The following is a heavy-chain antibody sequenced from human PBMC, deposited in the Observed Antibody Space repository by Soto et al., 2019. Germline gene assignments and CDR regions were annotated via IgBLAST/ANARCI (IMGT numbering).Heavy chain of an antibody. CDR1: GFTFSSYA. D-gene: IGHD1-26*01. J-gene: IGHJ6*02. Sequence: EVQLLESGGGLVQPGGSLRLSCAASGFTFSSYATTWVRQTPGKGLEWVSGISGSGSGAYYAESVKGRFTISRDSSKSTLYLQMNGLRAGDTAVYYCAKVSLGASTITDYYYYGMDVWGQGTTVTVSS. CDR3: AKVSLGASTITDYYYYGMDV. V-gene: IGHV3-23*01. CDR2: ISGSGSGA.